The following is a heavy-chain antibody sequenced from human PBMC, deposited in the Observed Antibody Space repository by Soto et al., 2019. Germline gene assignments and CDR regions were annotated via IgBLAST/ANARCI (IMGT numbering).Heavy chain of an antibody. Sequence: SETLSLTCSVSGYSVSSSDFYWAWIRQPPGKGLEWIGSISHSGNTYYNPSLKSRVTVSIDTSKSQFSLNLTSVTAADTAVYYCARPLLATADYYYGMDVWGQGTSVTVSS. J-gene: IGHJ6*02. CDR1: GYSVSSSDFY. CDR3: ARPLLATADYYYGMDV. D-gene: IGHD5-12*01. CDR2: ISHSGNT. V-gene: IGHV4-39*01.